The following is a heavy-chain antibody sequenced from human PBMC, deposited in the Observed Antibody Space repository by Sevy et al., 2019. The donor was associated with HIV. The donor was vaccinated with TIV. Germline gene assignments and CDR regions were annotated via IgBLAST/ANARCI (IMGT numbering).Heavy chain of an antibody. Sequence: SETLSLTCAVSGYSISSGYYWGWIRQPPGKGLEWIGSIYHSGSTYYNPSLKSRVTISVDTSKNQFSLKLSSVTAADTAVYFCARAGVAAAVDNWFDPWGQGTLVTVSS. D-gene: IGHD6-13*01. CDR3: ARAGVAAAVDNWFDP. V-gene: IGHV4-38-2*01. CDR2: IYHSGST. CDR1: GYSISSGYY. J-gene: IGHJ5*02.